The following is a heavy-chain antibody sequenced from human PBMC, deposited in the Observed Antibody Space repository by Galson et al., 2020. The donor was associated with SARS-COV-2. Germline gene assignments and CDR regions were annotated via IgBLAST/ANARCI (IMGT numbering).Heavy chain of an antibody. CDR2: MNPNSGNT. V-gene: IGHV1-8*01. CDR3: ARVPTGLLRYFDWLSYYYYGMDV. D-gene: IGHD3-9*01. J-gene: IGHJ6*02. Sequence: ASVKVSCKASGYTFTSYDINWVRQATGQGLEWMGWMNPNSGNTGYAQKFQGRVTMTRNTSISTAYMELSSLRSEDTAVYYCARVPTGLLRYFDWLSYYYYGMDVWGQGTTVTVSS. CDR1: GYTFTSYD.